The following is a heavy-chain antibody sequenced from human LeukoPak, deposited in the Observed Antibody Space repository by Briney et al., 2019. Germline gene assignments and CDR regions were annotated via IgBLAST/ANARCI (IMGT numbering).Heavy chain of an antibody. Sequence: GASVKVSCKASGYTFTGYYMHWVRQAPGEGLEWMGWINPNSGGTKYAQNFQGRVTMTRDTSISTAYMELSRLRSDDTAVYYCAREDFWNGSYYWGQGTLVTVSS. CDR2: INPNSGGT. D-gene: IGHD1-1*01. J-gene: IGHJ4*02. V-gene: IGHV1-2*02. CDR3: AREDFWNGSYY. CDR1: GYTFTGYY.